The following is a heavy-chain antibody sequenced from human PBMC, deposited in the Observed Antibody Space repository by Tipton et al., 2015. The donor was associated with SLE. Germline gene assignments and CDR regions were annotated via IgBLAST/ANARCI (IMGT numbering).Heavy chain of an antibody. CDR2: INHSGST. V-gene: IGHV4-34*01. J-gene: IGHJ4*02. CDR1: GGSFSGYY. Sequence: TLSLTCAVYGGSFSGYYWSWIRQPPGKGLEWIGEINHSGSTNYNPSLQSRVTISVDTSKNQFSLEVSSVTAADTAVYYCAREGSSSFDYWGQGTLVTVSS. D-gene: IGHD6-13*01. CDR3: AREGSSSFDY.